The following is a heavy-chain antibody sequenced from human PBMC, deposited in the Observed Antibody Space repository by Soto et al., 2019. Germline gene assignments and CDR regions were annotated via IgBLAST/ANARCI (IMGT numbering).Heavy chain of an antibody. CDR1: GFTVSRNY. V-gene: IGHV3-66*01. J-gene: IGHJ4*02. Sequence: EVQLVESGGGLVQPGGSLRLSCAASGFTVSRNYMSWVRQAPGKGLEWVSVIYSGGSTYYADSVKGRFTISRDNSKNTLYRQMNSLRAEDTAVYYCARGRDGYNYPFDYWGQGTLVTVSS. CDR2: IYSGGST. CDR3: ARGRDGYNYPFDY. D-gene: IGHD5-12*01.